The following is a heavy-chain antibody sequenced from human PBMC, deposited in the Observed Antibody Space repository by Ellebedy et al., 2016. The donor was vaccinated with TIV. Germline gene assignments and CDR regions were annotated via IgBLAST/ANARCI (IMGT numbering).Heavy chain of an antibody. CDR2: ISSTSTYI. J-gene: IGHJ3*02. Sequence: GESLKISCAASGFMFSSYSVNWVRQAPGKGLEWVSSISSTSTYIYYGDSVKVRFTISRDNAKNLLFLQMNSLRAEDTAVYYCASLVRVGASFDGFDIWGQGTMVTVSS. V-gene: IGHV3-21*06. CDR3: ASLVRVGASFDGFDI. D-gene: IGHD1-26*01. CDR1: GFMFSSYS.